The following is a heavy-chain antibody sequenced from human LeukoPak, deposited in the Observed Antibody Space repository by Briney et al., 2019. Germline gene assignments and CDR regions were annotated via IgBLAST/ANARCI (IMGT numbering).Heavy chain of an antibody. CDR3: ARVGISGWTNGWFDP. V-gene: IGHV1-3*01. CDR1: GYTFTTFA. J-gene: IGHJ5*02. Sequence: ASVKVSCKASGYTFTTFAMNWVRQAPGQRLEWMGWINAGNGNTKYSQKFQGRVTITRDTSASTAYMELNSLRSEDMAVYYCARVGISGWTNGWFDPWGQGTLVTVSS. CDR2: INAGNGNT. D-gene: IGHD6-19*01.